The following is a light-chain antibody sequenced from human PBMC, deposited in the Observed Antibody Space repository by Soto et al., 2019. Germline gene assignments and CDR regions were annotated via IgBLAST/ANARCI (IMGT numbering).Light chain of an antibody. J-gene: IGKJ2*01. CDR1: QSVSST. CDR2: GAS. CDR3: QQYTNWPYT. Sequence: EIVMTQSPATLSVSPGARATLSCRASQSVSSTLAWYQQKPGQAPRLLIYGASTRATGIPARFSSSGSGTELALTISSLQSEDFAVYYCQQYTNWPYTFDQGTKREIK. V-gene: IGKV3-15*01.